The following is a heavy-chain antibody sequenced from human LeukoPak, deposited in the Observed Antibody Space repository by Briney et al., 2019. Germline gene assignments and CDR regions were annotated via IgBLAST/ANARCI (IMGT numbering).Heavy chain of an antibody. CDR1: GFTFSSYG. CDR2: ISSSGSTI. CDR3: ARLRVELNAFDI. Sequence: GGSLRLSCAASGFTFSSYGMSWVRQAPGKGLEWVSAISSSGSTIYYADSVKGRFTISRDNAKNSLYLQMNSLRAEDTAVYYCARLRVELNAFDIWGQGTMVTVSS. D-gene: IGHD1-7*01. V-gene: IGHV3-48*04. J-gene: IGHJ3*02.